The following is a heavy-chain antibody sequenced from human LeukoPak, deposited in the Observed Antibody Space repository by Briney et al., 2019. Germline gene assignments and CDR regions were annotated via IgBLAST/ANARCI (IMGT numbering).Heavy chain of an antibody. CDR2: IYHSGST. CDR1: GGSISSSNW. D-gene: IGHD3-10*01. J-gene: IGHJ4*02. V-gene: IGHV4-4*02. CDR3: ARDSITMVRGVVY. Sequence: PSETLSLTCAVSGGSISSSNWWSWVRQPPGKGLEWIGEIYHSGSTNYNPSLKSRVTISVDKSKNQFSLKLSSVTAADTAVYYCARDSITMVRGVVYWGQGTLVTVSS.